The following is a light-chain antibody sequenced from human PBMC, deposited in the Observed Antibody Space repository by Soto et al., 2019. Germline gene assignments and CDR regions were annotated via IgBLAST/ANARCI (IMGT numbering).Light chain of an antibody. CDR2: EVI. CDR3: SSSTSSNTFV. J-gene: IGLJ1*01. Sequence: QSVLTQPASVSGAPGQSITISCTGTNSDVNYVSWHQQHPGKAPKLMIYEVINRSSGVSTRFSGSKSGNTAPLTISGLQAEDEADYYCSSSTSSNTFVFGTGTKVTVL. CDR1: NSDVNY. V-gene: IGLV2-14*01.